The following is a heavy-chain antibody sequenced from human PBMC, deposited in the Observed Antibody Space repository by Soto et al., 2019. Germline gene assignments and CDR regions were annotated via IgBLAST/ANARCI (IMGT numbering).Heavy chain of an antibody. Sequence: PSETLSLTCTVSGGSISSSSYYWGWIRQPPGKGLEWIGSIYYSGSTYYNPSLKSRVTISVDTSKNQFSLKLSSVTAADTAVYYCARQDSSGYYYRLDYWGQGTLVTVSS. J-gene: IGHJ4*02. D-gene: IGHD3-22*01. CDR1: GGSISSSSYY. V-gene: IGHV4-39*01. CDR2: IYYSGST. CDR3: ARQDSSGYYYRLDY.